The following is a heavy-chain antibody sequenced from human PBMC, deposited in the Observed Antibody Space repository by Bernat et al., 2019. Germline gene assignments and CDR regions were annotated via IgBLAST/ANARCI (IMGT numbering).Heavy chain of an antibody. CDR3: AKDIQGAVAGREDV. Sequence: DVQLVESGGGLVQPGGSLRLSCAASGFSFSSYAMSWVRQAPGKGLEWVSSISGGGGSTYYADSVKGRFTISRDNSKNTLYLQMNGLRVEDTAVYYCAKDIQGAVAGREDVWGQGTTVTVSS. D-gene: IGHD6-19*01. CDR2: ISGGGGST. CDR1: GFSFSSYA. V-gene: IGHV3-23*04. J-gene: IGHJ6*02.